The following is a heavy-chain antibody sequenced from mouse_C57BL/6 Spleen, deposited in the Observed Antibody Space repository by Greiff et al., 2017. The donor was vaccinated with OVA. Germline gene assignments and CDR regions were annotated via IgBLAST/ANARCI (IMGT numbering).Heavy chain of an antibody. V-gene: IGHV5-6*01. CDR2: ISSGGSYT. Sequence: EVKVVESGGDLVKPGGSLKLSCAASGFTFSSYGMSWVRQTPDKRLEWVATISSGGSYTYYPDSVKGRFTISRDNAKNTLYLQMSSLKSEDTAMYYCAGTTVGVGAFDYWGQGTTLTVSS. CDR3: AGTTVGVGAFDY. CDR1: GFTFSSYG. J-gene: IGHJ2*01. D-gene: IGHD1-1*01.